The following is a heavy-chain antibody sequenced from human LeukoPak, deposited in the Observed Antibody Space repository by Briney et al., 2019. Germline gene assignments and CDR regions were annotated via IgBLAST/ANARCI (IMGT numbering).Heavy chain of an antibody. CDR2: IIPIFGTT. J-gene: IGHJ3*01. CDR3: ARDLYCTLGVCFSPGAFDL. Sequence: ASVKVSCKYSGESLGRYFFRWVCPAPRQGLAWMGGIIPIFGTTKYAQKFQGRVTISTDESTSTAYMELSSLRSEDTAIYYCARDLYCTLGVCFSPGAFDLWGQGTMVTVSS. D-gene: IGHD2-8*01. V-gene: IGHV1-69*05. CDR1: GESLGRYF.